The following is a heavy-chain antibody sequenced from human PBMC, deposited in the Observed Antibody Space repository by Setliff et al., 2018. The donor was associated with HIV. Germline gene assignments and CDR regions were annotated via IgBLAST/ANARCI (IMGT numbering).Heavy chain of an antibody. D-gene: IGHD3-16*01. V-gene: IGHV4-61*09. CDR1: GASISSGTYF. CDR2: IYSIGST. J-gene: IGHJ4*02. CDR3: AGGAVTFGGVLNY. Sequence: PSETLSLTCTVSGASISSGTYFWTWVRQPAGQGLEWVGHIYSIGSTKYNPSLQSRVTMSRDTSKNQFSLHLRSVTAADTAVYYCAGGAVTFGGVLNYWGQGAQVTVSS.